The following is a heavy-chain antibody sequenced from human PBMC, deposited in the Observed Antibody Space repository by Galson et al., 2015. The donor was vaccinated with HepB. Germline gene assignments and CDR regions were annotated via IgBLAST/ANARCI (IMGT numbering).Heavy chain of an antibody. CDR2: IGGGGST. D-gene: IGHD3-16*01. Sequence: LRLSCAASGFTLNSYAMTWVRQAPGKGLEWVAAIGGGGSTSYAESVKGRFTISGDNSKNMVFLQMYSLRAEDTAVYYCAKGDVWGSAALNYGMDVWGQGTTVTVSS. J-gene: IGHJ6*02. CDR3: AKGDVWGSAALNYGMDV. CDR1: GFTLNSYA. V-gene: IGHV3-23*01.